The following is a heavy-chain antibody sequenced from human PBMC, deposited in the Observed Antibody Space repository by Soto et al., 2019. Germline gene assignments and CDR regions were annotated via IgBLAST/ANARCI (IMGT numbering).Heavy chain of an antibody. J-gene: IGHJ4*02. CDR3: TRPTSAAYCGGDCPTDY. CDR2: IRSKANSYAT. Sequence: EVQLVESGGGLVQPGGSLKLSCAASGFTFSGSAMHWVRQASGKGLEWVGRIRSKANSYATAYAASVKGRFTISRDDSKNTAYLQMNSLKTEDTAVYYCTRPTSAAYCGGDCPTDYWGQGTLVTVSS. D-gene: IGHD2-21*02. V-gene: IGHV3-73*01. CDR1: GFTFSGSA.